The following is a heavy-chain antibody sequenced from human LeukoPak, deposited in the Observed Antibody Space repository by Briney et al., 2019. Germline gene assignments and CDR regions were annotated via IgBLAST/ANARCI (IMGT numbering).Heavy chain of an antibody. Sequence: SVKVSCKASGGTFSSYAISWVRQAPGQGLGWMGGIIPIFGTANYAQKFQGRVTITADESTSTAYMELSSLRSEDTAVYYCARGGHYYASSGSPYYFDDWGQGTLVTVSS. D-gene: IGHD3-22*01. V-gene: IGHV1-69*13. CDR3: ARGGHYYASSGSPYYFDD. CDR1: GGTFSSYA. J-gene: IGHJ4*02. CDR2: IIPIFGTA.